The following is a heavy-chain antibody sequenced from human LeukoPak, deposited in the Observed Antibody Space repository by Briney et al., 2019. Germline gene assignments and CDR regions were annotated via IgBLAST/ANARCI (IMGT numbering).Heavy chain of an antibody. J-gene: IGHJ3*02. CDR3: ARDLVTVTKGFDI. Sequence: PSETLSLTCAVSGDSFSSHYWAWIRQSPGTGLEWIGYISHIGRTNYNPSLKSRVTISIDTSKNQFSLKLRSVAAADTAVYYCARDLVTVTKGFDIWGQGTMVSVSS. D-gene: IGHD4-17*01. CDR1: GDSFSSHY. V-gene: IGHV4-59*11. CDR2: ISHIGRT.